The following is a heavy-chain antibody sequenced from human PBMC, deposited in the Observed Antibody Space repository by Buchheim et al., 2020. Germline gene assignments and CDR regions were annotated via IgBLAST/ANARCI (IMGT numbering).Heavy chain of an antibody. D-gene: IGHD5-12*01. CDR2: ISSSSSYT. CDR3: ASGFRSYSGYEEGYYYYYGMDV. CDR1: GFTFSDYY. V-gene: IGHV3-11*06. J-gene: IGHJ6*02. Sequence: QVQLVESGGGLVKPGGSLRLSCAASGFTFSDYYMSWIRQAPGKGLEWVSYISSSSSYTNYADSVKGRFTISRDNAKNSLYLQMNSLRAEDTAVYYCASGFRSYSGYEEGYYYYYGMDVWGQGTT.